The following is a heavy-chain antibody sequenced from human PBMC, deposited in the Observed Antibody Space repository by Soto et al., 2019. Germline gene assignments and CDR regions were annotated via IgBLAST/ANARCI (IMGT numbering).Heavy chain of an antibody. CDR2: IHYTGST. CDR3: ARGGWGSYSDY. CDR1: GGSITRSSYY. V-gene: IGHV4-39*01. D-gene: IGHD3-10*01. Sequence: SETLSLTCSVSGGSITRSSYYWGWIRQPPGKGVEWIGSIHYTGSTNYNPSLTSRVTVSVDTSKNQFSLRLTSVTAADTAVYYWARGGWGSYSDYGGQEPLVPVS. J-gene: IGHJ4*02.